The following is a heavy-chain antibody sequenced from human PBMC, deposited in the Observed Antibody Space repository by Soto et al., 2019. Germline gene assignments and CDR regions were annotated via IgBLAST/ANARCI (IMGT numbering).Heavy chain of an antibody. D-gene: IGHD3-10*01. Sequence: EVQLVESGGGLVQPGGSLRLSCAASGFSISDCSMNWVRRAPGKGLEWISYISTNNDAIYYADSVKGRFTISRDNAKNSLYLQMNSLRAEDTAVYYCASVLGSRRSGSYPSYWGQGTLFTVSS. CDR1: GFSISDCS. CDR2: ISTNNDAI. V-gene: IGHV3-48*01. J-gene: IGHJ4*02. CDR3: ASVLGSRRSGSYPSY.